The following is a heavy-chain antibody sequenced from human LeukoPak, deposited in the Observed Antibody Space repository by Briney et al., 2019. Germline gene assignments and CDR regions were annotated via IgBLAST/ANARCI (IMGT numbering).Heavy chain of an antibody. J-gene: IGHJ5*02. V-gene: IGHV3-21*01. D-gene: IGHD1-26*01. CDR3: ARLPVGATDP. CDR2: ISSSGSYI. CDR1: GFTFSSYS. Sequence: GGSLRLSCAASGFTFSSYSMNWVRQAPGKGLEWVSSISSSGSYIYYADSVKGRFTISRDNAKNSLYLQMNSLRAEDTAVYYCARLPVGATDPWGQGTLVTVSS.